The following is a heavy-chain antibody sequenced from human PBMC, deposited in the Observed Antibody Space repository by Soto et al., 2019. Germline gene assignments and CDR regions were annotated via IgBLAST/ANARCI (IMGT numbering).Heavy chain of an antibody. V-gene: IGHV3-11*04. J-gene: IGHJ6*02. Sequence: LRLSCAASGFTFSDYYMNWIRQAPGKGLEWVSYISSSSSSIYYADSVKGRLTISRDNAKNSLYLQMNSLRAEHTPVFSCARDSDASSYYYYGMDVWRQRPTVTASS. CDR3: ARDSDASSYYYYGMDV. CDR2: ISSSSSSI. CDR1: GFTFSDYY.